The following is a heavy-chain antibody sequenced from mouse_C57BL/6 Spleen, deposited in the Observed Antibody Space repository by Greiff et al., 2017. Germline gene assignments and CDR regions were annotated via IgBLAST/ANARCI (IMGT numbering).Heavy chain of an antibody. CDR1: GYSITSGYY. Sequence: EVQLQESGPGLVKPSQSLSLTCSVTGYSITSGYYWNWIRQFPGNKLEWMGYISYDGSNNYNPSLKNRISITRDTSKNQFFLKLNSVTTEDTATYYCARGSLWAWYFDVWGTGTTVTVSS. CDR2: ISYDGSN. V-gene: IGHV3-6*01. CDR3: ARGSLWAWYFDV. J-gene: IGHJ1*03. D-gene: IGHD6-1*01.